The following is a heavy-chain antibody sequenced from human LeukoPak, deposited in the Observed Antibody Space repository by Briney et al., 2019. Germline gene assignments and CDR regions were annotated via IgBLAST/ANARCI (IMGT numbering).Heavy chain of an antibody. J-gene: IGHJ6*03. CDR1: GFTFSSYE. V-gene: IGHV3-48*03. Sequence: PGGSLRLSCAASGFTFSSYEMNWVRQAPGKGLEWVSYISSSGSTIYYADSVKGRFTISRDNAKNSLYLQMNSLRAEDTALYYCARGDYDHEGYYYGSEMNYYYYYMDVWGKGTTVTVSS. CDR3: ARGDYDHEGYYYGSEMNYYYYYMDV. D-gene: IGHD3-10*01. CDR2: ISSSGSTI.